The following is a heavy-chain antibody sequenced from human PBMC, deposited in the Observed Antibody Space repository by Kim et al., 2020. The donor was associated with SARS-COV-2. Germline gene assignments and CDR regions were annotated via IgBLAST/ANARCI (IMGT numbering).Heavy chain of an antibody. Sequence: GGSLRLSCAAPGFTFSDSAMYWVRQASGKGLEWVGRIRSKANSYATAYAASVKGRFTISRDDSKNTAYLQMNSLKTEDTAIYYCTRVPPYSNSWWDAFDIWGQGTMVTFSS. D-gene: IGHD6-13*01. CDR3: TRVPPYSNSWWDAFDI. V-gene: IGHV3-73*01. CDR2: IRSKANSYAT. J-gene: IGHJ3*02. CDR1: GFTFSDSA.